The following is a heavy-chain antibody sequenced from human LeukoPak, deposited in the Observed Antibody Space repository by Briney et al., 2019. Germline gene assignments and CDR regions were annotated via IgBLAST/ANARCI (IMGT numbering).Heavy chain of an antibody. CDR3: AKDGDSSGYPEYFQH. D-gene: IGHD3-22*01. J-gene: IGHJ1*01. V-gene: IGHV3-33*06. CDR1: GFTFSSYG. CDR2: IWYDGSNK. Sequence: GGSLRLSCAAPGFTFSSYGMHWVRQAPGKGLEWVAVIWYDGSNKYYADSVKGRFTISRDNSKNTLYLQMNSLRAEDTAVYYCAKDGDSSGYPEYFQHWGQGTLVTVSS.